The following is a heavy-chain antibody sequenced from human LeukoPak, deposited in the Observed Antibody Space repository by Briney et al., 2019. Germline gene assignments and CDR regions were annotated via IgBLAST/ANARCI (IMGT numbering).Heavy chain of an antibody. CDR2: IDTSGQHK. CDR3: ARSFVGPVIDH. D-gene: IGHD1-26*01. Sequence: GGSLRLSCVASGFTLGHYNINWVRQAPGKGLGWVSSIDTSGQHKLYADSVKGRFAISRDNANHSLSLQMDSLRAEDTAVYYCARSFVGPVIDHWGQGTVVVVPS. J-gene: IGHJ4*02. CDR1: GFTLGHYN. V-gene: IGHV3-21*01.